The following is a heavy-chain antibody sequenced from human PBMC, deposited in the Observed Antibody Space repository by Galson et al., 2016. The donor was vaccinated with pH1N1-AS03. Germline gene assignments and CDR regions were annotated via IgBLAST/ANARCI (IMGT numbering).Heavy chain of an antibody. CDR1: GGTFTSHA. CDR2: IILSLGMT. Sequence: SVKVSCKASGGTFTSHAVSWMRQAPGQGLEWMGGIILSLGMTHYARDFKARVTFTADESATTAYMELTSLGSEDTAVFYCARGGEFNYGTLDYWGQGSLVTVSS. J-gene: IGHJ4*02. V-gene: IGHV1-69*10. D-gene: IGHD1-7*01. CDR3: ARGGEFNYGTLDY.